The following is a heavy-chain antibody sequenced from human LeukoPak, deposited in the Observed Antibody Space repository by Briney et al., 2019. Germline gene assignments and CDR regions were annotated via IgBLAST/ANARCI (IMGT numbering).Heavy chain of an antibody. J-gene: IGHJ4*02. D-gene: IGHD2-2*01. CDR1: GFTFSSYG. Sequence: GGSLRLSCAASGFTFSSYGMHWVRQAPGKGLEWVAVASYDGSNKYYADSVKGRFTISRVNSKNTLYLQMNSLRAEDTAVYYCAKDGGCSSTTCYSPYYFDYWGQGTLVTVSS. CDR3: AKDGGCSSTTCYSPYYFDY. V-gene: IGHV3-30*18. CDR2: ASYDGSNK.